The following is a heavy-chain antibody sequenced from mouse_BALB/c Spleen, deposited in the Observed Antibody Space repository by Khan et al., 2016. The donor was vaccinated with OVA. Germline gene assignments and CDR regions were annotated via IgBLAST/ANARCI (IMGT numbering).Heavy chain of an antibody. J-gene: IGHJ3*01. D-gene: IGHD4-1*01. CDR1: GFTFSSYS. CDR3: ASHLTESFAY. CDR2: ISSDGDYT. Sequence: EVELVESGGDLVKPGGSLKLSCAASGFTFSSYSMSWVRQTPDKRLEWVATISSDGDYTYYPDSVKGRFTISRDNAKNTLYLQMSSLKSEDTARYYYASHLTESFAYWGQGTLVTVSA. V-gene: IGHV5-6*01.